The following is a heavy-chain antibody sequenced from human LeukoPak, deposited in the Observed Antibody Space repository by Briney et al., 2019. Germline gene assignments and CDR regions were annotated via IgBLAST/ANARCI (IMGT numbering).Heavy chain of an antibody. D-gene: IGHD3-22*01. CDR1: GFTFSSYA. CDR2: ISGSGGST. CDR3: AKSVDSSGYYYYYYYYGMDV. J-gene: IGHJ6*02. V-gene: IGHV3-23*01. Sequence: GGSLRLSCAAFGFTFSSYAMSWVRQAPGKGLEWVSAISGSGGSTYYADSVKGRFTISRDNSKNTLYLQMNSLRAEDTAVYYCAKSVDSSGYYYYYYYYGMDVWGQGTTVTVSS.